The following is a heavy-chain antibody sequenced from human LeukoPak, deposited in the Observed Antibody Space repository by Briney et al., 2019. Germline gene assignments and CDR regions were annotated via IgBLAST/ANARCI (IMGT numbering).Heavy chain of an antibody. CDR2: IYYSGST. CDR1: GGSISSYY. CDR3: ARDIAAAGTHWFDP. D-gene: IGHD6-13*01. Sequence: SSETLSLTCTVSGGSISSYYWSWIRQPPGKGLEWIGYIYYSGSTNYNPSLKSRVTISVDTSKNQFSLKLSSVTAADTAVYYCARDIAAAGTHWFDPWGQGTLVTVSS. V-gene: IGHV4-59*01. J-gene: IGHJ5*02.